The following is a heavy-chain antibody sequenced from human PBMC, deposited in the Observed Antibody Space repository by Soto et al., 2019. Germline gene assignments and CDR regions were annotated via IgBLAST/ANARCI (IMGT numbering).Heavy chain of an antibody. Sequence: HPGGSLRLSCAASGFSFSNYYMNWVRLAPGRGLEWVANIKQDGSEGYYVDSVKGRFIISRDNARNSLYLQMNSLRVEDTAVYYCVRDGGGVDCRFDRLEPWGQGTLVTVSS. J-gene: IGHJ5*02. CDR1: GFSFSNYY. V-gene: IGHV3-7*03. CDR2: IKQDGSEG. D-gene: IGHD2-21*02. CDR3: VRDGGGVDCRFDRLEP.